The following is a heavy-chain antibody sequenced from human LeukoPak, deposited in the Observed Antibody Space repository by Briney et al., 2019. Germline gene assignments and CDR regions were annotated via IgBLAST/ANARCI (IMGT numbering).Heavy chain of an antibody. CDR2: INPDGNKK. D-gene: IGHD5-18*01. J-gene: IGHJ4*02. Sequence: GGSLRLSCAASGFTFSSYAMSWVRQAPGKGLEWVASINPDGNKKYSADSVKGRFTISRDNAENSLYLQMNSLRVEDTAFYYCARDLAYSRLDYWGQGMLVTVSS. CDR3: ARDLAYSRLDY. CDR1: GFTFSSYA. V-gene: IGHV3-7*01.